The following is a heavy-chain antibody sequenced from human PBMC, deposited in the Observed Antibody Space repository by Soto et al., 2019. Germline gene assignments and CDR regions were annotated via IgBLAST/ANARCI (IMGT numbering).Heavy chain of an antibody. Sequence: QVQLQESGPGLVKPSETLSLTCTVSGGSINSYYWSWIRQPPGKGLEWIGYIYYSGSTNYNPSLKRRVTMPVDTSTTPFSLKLSSVTAADTAVYYCAMGYGDYVLDYWCQGTLVTVSS. CDR2: IYYSGST. D-gene: IGHD4-17*01. V-gene: IGHV4-59*08. CDR1: GGSINSYY. CDR3: AMGYGDYVLDY. J-gene: IGHJ4*02.